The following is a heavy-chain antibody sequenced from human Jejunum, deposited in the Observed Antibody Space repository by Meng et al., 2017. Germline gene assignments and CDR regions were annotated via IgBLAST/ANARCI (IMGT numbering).Heavy chain of an antibody. CDR3: ARDYYDSTGYYPLDLSPYYLDY. CDR2: ISSSGSYI. CDR1: GFTFRSYT. D-gene: IGHD3-22*01. V-gene: IGHV3-21*01. J-gene: IGHJ4*01. Sequence: GESLKISCAASGFTFRSYTMNWVRQAPGRGLEWVSSISSSGSYISFADSVKGRFTISRDNAKNSVFLQMNSLRAEDTAMYYCARDYYDSTGYYPLDLSPYYLDYWGQGTQVTVSS.